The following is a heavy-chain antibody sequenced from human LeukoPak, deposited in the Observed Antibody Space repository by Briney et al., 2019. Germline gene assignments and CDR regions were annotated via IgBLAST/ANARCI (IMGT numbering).Heavy chain of an antibody. D-gene: IGHD1-20*01. CDR2: FHTSGST. V-gene: IGHV4-4*07. Sequence: PSETLSLTCTVSGASITSYYWSWIRQPAGMGLEWIGRFHTSGSTNYNPSLKSRVTVSVDTSRNQFSLNLSSVPAADTAVYYCEQDRYDFENKEIAFKISGQGTMVTVSS. CDR3: EQDRYDFENKEIAFKI. J-gene: IGHJ3*02. CDR1: GASITSYY.